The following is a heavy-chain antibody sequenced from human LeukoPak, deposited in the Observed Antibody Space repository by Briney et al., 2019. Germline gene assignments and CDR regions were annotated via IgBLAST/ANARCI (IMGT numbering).Heavy chain of an antibody. Sequence: ASVKVSCKASGYTFTGYHLHWVRQAPGQGLEWMGWINPNSGGTNYAQKFQGRVTMTRDTSISTAYMELSRLRSDDTAVYYCARDRGPPNIAAAPFGYWGQGTLVTVSS. CDR1: GYTFTGYH. V-gene: IGHV1-2*02. CDR2: INPNSGGT. J-gene: IGHJ4*02. CDR3: ARDRGPPNIAAAPFGY. D-gene: IGHD6-13*01.